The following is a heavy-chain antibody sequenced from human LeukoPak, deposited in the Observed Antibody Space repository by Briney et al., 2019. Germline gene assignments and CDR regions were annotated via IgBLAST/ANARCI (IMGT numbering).Heavy chain of an antibody. CDR2: TYYRSKWYN. J-gene: IGHJ4*02. V-gene: IGHV6-1*01. D-gene: IGHD2/OR15-2a*01. Sequence: SQTLSLTCVISGDSVSSNIAAWSWIRQSPSRGLEWLGRTYYRSKWYNGYAVSVKSRITINTDTSKNQFSLQLNSVTPEDTAVYFCGRNIGGYIDYWGRGTLVTVSS. CDR3: GRNIGGYIDY. CDR1: GDSVSSNIAA.